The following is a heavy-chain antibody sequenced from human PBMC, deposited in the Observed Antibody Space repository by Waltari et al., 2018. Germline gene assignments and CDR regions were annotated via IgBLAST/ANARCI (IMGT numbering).Heavy chain of an antibody. V-gene: IGHV5-51*01. Sequence: EVQLVQSGAEVKKPGESLKISCKGSGYSFTSYWIGWVRQMPGKGLEWMGIIYPGDSDTRYSPSFQGQVTISADKSISTAYLQWSSLKASDTAMYYCARITTIPDYYYYYMDVWGKGTTVTVSS. CDR1: GYSFTSYW. CDR3: ARITTIPDYYYYYMDV. J-gene: IGHJ6*03. CDR2: IYPGDSDT. D-gene: IGHD3-3*01.